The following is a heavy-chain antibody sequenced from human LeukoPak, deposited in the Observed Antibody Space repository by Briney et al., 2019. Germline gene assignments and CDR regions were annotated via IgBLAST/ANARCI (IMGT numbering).Heavy chain of an antibody. Sequence: SETLSLTCAVYGGSFSGYYWSWIRQPPGKGLEWIGEINHSGSTNYNPSLKSRVTISVDTSKNQFSLKLSSVTAADTAVYYCARQVITFGGVIVISAFDIWGQGTMVTVSS. CDR3: ARQVITFGGVIVISAFDI. D-gene: IGHD3-16*02. J-gene: IGHJ3*02. CDR2: INHSGST. CDR1: GGSFSGYY. V-gene: IGHV4-34*01.